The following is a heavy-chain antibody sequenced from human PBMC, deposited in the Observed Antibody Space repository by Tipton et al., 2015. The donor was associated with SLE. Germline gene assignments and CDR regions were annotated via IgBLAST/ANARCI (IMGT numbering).Heavy chain of an antibody. J-gene: IGHJ4*02. CDR1: GGSISGYY. CDR3: ARHFSGSYSFDY. Sequence: TLSLTCTVSGGSISGYYWRWIRQPAGNGLEWIGQNNSSGSTSHNPSLKSRVSISVDMSKNQVSLKLSPVTAADTALYYCARHFSGSYSFDYWGQGKLVTVSS. V-gene: IGHV4-4*07. D-gene: IGHD1-26*01. CDR2: NNSSGST.